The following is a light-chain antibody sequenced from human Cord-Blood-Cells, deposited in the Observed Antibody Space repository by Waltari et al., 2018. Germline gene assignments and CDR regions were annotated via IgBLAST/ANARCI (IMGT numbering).Light chain of an antibody. CDR2: AAS. J-gene: IGKJ2*03. Sequence: DIQLNQSPSSLSASVGARVTITCRASQSISSYLNWYQQKPGKAPKLLIYAASSLQSGVPSMCSGSASGTYFTHTISSLLPEDFATYYGQQSYSTPYSFGQGTKLEIK. V-gene: IGKV1-39*01. CDR3: QQSYSTPYS. CDR1: QSISSY.